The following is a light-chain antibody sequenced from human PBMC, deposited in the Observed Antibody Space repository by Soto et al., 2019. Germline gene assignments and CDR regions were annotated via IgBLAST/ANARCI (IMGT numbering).Light chain of an antibody. V-gene: IGKV3-20*01. Sequence: EIVLTQSPGTLSLSPGERATLSCRASQSVSSNYLAWYQQNAGQAPRLLIYVASGRATGIPDRFSGSGSGTDFTLTISSLEPEDFAVYYCQHYAISLSTFCHGTNVDI. CDR1: QSVSSNY. CDR2: VAS. CDR3: QHYAISLST. J-gene: IGKJ1*01.